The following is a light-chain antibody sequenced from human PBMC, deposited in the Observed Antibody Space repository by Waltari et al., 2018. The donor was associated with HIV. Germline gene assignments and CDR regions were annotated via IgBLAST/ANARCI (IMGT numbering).Light chain of an antibody. J-gene: IGLJ1*01. CDR2: RNN. V-gene: IGLV1-47*01. Sequence: QSVLTQPPSASGTPGQRVTISCSGSSSKIGSNYVYWYQQLPGKAPKLLIYRNNQRPSGVPDRFSGSKSGTSASLAISGVRSEDEADYYCAAWDDSLLYVFGTGTKVTVL. CDR3: AAWDDSLLYV. CDR1: SSKIGSNY.